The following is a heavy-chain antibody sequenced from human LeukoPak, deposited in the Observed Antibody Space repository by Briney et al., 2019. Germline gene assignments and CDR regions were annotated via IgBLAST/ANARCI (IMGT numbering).Heavy chain of an antibody. J-gene: IGHJ6*03. CDR1: GGSFSGYY. V-gene: IGHV4-34*01. CDR3: ARGSKGATRDYYYYYYMDV. CDR2: INHSGST. Sequence: SETLSLTCAVYGGSFSGYYWSWIRQPPGKGLEWIGEINHSGSTNYNPSLKSRVTISVDTSKNQFSLKLSSVTAADTAVYYCARGSKGATRDYYYYYYMDVWGKGTTVTVSS. D-gene: IGHD1-26*01.